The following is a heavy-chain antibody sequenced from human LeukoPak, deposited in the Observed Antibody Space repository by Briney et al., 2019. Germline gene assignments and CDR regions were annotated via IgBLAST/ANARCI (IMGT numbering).Heavy chain of an antibody. J-gene: IGHJ2*01. CDR2: IYSGGST. Sequence: ETLSLTCAVYGGSFSGYYWSWVRQAPGKGLEWVSVIYSGGSTYYADSVKGRFTISRHNSKDTLYLQMNSLRAEDTAVYYCARDHPYYYDSSGYYDGWYFDLWGRGTLVTVSS. CDR3: ARDHPYYYDSSGYYDGWYFDL. D-gene: IGHD3-22*01. V-gene: IGHV3-53*04. CDR1: GGSFSGYY.